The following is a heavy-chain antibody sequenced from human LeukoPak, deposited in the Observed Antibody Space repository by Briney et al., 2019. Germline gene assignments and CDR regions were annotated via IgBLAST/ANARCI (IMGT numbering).Heavy chain of an antibody. CDR1: GYTFTSYD. D-gene: IGHD3-3*01. CDR3: ARGDFWSGYYTGNV. CDR2: MNPNSGNT. Sequence: ASVKVSCKASGYTFTSYDINWVRQATGQGLEWMGWMNPNSGNTGYAQKFQGRVTMTRNTSISTAYMGLSSLRSEDTAVYYCARGDFWSGYYTGNVWGQGTLVTVSS. V-gene: IGHV1-8*01. J-gene: IGHJ4*02.